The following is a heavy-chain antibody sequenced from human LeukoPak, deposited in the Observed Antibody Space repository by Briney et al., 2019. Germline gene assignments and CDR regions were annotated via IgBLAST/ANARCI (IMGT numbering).Heavy chain of an antibody. CDR2: FDPEDGET. V-gene: IGHV1-24*01. CDR3: ATEIKGYYYDSSGYYNHFDY. CDR1: GYTLTELS. Sequence: ASVKVSCKVSGYTLTELSMHWVRQAPGKGLERMGGFDPEDGETIYAQKFQGRVTMTEDTSTDTAYMELSSLRSEDTAVYYCATEIKGYYYDSSGYYNHFDYWGQGTLVTVSS. J-gene: IGHJ4*02. D-gene: IGHD3-22*01.